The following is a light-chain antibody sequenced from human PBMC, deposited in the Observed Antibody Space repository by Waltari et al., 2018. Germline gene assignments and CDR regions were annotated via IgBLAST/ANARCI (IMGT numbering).Light chain of an antibody. J-gene: IGKJ2*01. CDR3: QHYHSFPYT. V-gene: IGKV1-5*03. Sequence: DIHMTQSPSTLSASVGDRVTITCRASQSISTWLAWYQQKPGMPPNLLIYEASTLERGVPSRFSGSGSGTEFTLSINSLQPDDFATYYCQHYHSFPYTFGQGTKLEIK. CDR2: EAS. CDR1: QSISTW.